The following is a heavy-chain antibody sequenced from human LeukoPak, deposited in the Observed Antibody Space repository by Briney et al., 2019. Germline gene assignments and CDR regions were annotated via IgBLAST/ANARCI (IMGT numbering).Heavy chain of an antibody. J-gene: IGHJ6*02. CDR1: GYTFTGYY. Sequence: GSVKVSCKASGYTFTGYYMHWVRQAPGQGLEWMGWINPNSGGTNYAQKFQGRVTMTRDTSISTAYMELSRLRSDDTAVYYCARSIVVVPAAILYYYYGMDVWGQGTTVTVSS. CDR3: ARSIVVVPAAILYYYYGMDV. CDR2: INPNSGGT. D-gene: IGHD2-2*02. V-gene: IGHV1-2*02.